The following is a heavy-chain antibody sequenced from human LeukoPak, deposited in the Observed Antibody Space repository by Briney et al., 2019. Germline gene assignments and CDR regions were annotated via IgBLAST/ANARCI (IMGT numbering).Heavy chain of an antibody. CDR2: IYHSGST. CDR3: VTRGYQLQELGRVFDY. D-gene: IGHD2-2*01. V-gene: IGHV4-38-2*02. Sequence: SETLSLTCTVSGYSISSGYYWGWIRQPPGKGLEWIGSIYHSGSTYYNPSLKSRVTISVDTSKNQFSLKLSSVTAADTAVYYCVTRGYQLQELGRVFDYWGQGTLVTVSS. CDR1: GYSISSGYY. J-gene: IGHJ4*02.